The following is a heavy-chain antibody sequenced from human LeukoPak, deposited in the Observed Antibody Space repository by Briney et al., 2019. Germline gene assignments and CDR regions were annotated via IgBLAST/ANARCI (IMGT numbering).Heavy chain of an antibody. CDR1: GFTFSSYW. D-gene: IGHD3-22*01. J-gene: IGHJ4*02. CDR2: ISSSGSTI. V-gene: IGHV3-48*04. Sequence: GGPLRLSCAASGFTFSSYWMSWVRQAPGKGLEWVSYISSSGSTIYYADSVKGRFTISRDNAKNSLYLQMNSLRAEDTAVYYCARDENYYDSSGYGYWGQGTLVTVSS. CDR3: ARDENYYDSSGYGY.